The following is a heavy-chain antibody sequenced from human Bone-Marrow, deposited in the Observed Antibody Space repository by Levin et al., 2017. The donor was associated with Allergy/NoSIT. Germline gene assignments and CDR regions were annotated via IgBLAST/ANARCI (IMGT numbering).Heavy chain of an antibody. CDR1: GFTFSNAW. D-gene: IGHD1-7*01. CDR3: TGAWVELPYWYFDL. CDR2: IKSKTDGGTT. J-gene: IGHJ2*01. Sequence: GGSLRLSCAASGFTFSNAWMNWVRQAPGKGLEWVGRIKSKTDGGTTDYAAPVKGRFTISRDDSKNTLYLQMNSLKTEDTAVYYCTGAWVELPYWYFDLWGRGTLVTVSS. V-gene: IGHV3-15*07.